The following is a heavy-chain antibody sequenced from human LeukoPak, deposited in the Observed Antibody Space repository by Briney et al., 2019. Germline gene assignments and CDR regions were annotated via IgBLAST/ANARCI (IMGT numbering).Heavy chain of an antibody. Sequence: GGSLRLSCAASGFTFSSYSMNWVRQAPGKGLEWVSYISSSSNTIYYADSVKGRFTISRDNAKNSLYLQMNSLRDEDTAVYYCARPRYCSGGTCNLDYWGQGTPVTVSS. V-gene: IGHV3-48*02. CDR1: GFTFSSYS. CDR3: ARPRYCSGGTCNLDY. CDR2: ISSSSNTI. D-gene: IGHD2-15*01. J-gene: IGHJ4*02.